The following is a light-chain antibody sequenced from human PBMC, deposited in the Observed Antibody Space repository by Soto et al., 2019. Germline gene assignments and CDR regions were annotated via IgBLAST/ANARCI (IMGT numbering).Light chain of an antibody. CDR3: CSYAGGYIYV. CDR2: DVT. J-gene: IGLJ1*01. V-gene: IGLV2-11*01. CDR1: SNDVGGYNY. Sequence: QSVLTQPPSVSGSPGQSVTISCTGTSNDVGGYNYVSWYQQHPGKAPRLMIYDVTKRPSGVPDRFSGSKSDNTASLTFSGLQAEDEADYYCCSYAGGYIYVFGTGTKVTVL.